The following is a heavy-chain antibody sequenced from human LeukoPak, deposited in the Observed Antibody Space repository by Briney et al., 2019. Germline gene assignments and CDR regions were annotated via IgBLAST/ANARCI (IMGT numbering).Heavy chain of an antibody. CDR3: ARDPSYYYDSSGYYHTERYFDY. J-gene: IGHJ4*02. CDR1: GFTFSSYW. Sequence: GGSLRLSCAASGFTFSSYWMSWVRQAPGKGLEWVANIKQDGSEKYYVDSVEGRFTISRGNAKNSLYLQMNSLRAEDAAVYYCARDPSYYYDSSGYYHTERYFDYWGQGTLVTVSS. CDR2: IKQDGSEK. V-gene: IGHV3-7*05. D-gene: IGHD3-22*01.